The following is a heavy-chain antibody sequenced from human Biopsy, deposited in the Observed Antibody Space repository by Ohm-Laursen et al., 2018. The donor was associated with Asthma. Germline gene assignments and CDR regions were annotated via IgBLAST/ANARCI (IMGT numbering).Heavy chain of an antibody. CDR1: SGSGGYMRSGNYY. Sequence: SETLSLTCSLSSGSGGYMRSGNYYWGWIRQPPGKGLERSGSISYSGTTYYNPSLESRVTVSDDTSKDQFSLKLTSVTAADTAVYYCVRGSSSWHHGPFHYYYGLDVWGQGTTATVSS. V-gene: IGHV4-39*01. J-gene: IGHJ6*02. CDR3: VRGSSSWHHGPFHYYYGLDV. CDR2: ISYSGTT. D-gene: IGHD6-13*01.